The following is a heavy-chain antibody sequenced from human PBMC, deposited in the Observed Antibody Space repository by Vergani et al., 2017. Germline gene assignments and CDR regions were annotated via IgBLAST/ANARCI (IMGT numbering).Heavy chain of an antibody. CDR3: ARGSNSSGWYGDSCDI. CDR2: IKQSGST. CDR1: GGSFSGYY. Sequence: QVQLQQWGAGLLKPSETLSLTCAVYGGSFSGYYWSWSRQPPGKGLEWFGEIKQSGSTNYNPSLKSRVTISVDTYKNQFTLKLSSVTGADTAVYYCARGSNSSGWYGDSCDIWGQGTMVTVSS. V-gene: IGHV4-34*01. J-gene: IGHJ3*02. D-gene: IGHD6-19*01.